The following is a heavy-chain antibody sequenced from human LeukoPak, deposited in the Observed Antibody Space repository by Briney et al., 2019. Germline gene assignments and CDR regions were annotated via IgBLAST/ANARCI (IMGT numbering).Heavy chain of an antibody. CDR1: GGSISSAGYY. CDR2: IYYSGST. CDR3: ARESHNYDFWSGYYPNWFDP. Sequence: PSQTLSLTCTVSGGSISSAGYYWSWIRQPPGKGLEWIGSIYYSGSTYYNPSLKSRVTISVDTSKNQFSLKLSSVTAADTAVYYCARESHNYDFWSGYYPNWFDPWGQGTLVTVSS. V-gene: IGHV4-39*07. D-gene: IGHD3-3*01. J-gene: IGHJ5*02.